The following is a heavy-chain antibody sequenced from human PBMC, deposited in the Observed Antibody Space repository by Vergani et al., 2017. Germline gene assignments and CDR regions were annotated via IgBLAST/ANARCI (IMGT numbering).Heavy chain of an antibody. CDR3: ATAGAAYCRGASCYDFFEY. CDR2: ISSSGSTI. CDR1: GFTFINAW. D-gene: IGHD2-15*01. V-gene: IGHV3-11*04. Sequence: VQLVESGGGLVKPGGSLRLSCAASGFTFINAWMTWVRQAPGKGLEWVSYISSSGSTIYYADSVKGRFTISRDNAKNSLYLQMNSLRAEDTAVYYCATAGAAYCRGASCYDFFEYWGQGTLVTVAS. J-gene: IGHJ4*02.